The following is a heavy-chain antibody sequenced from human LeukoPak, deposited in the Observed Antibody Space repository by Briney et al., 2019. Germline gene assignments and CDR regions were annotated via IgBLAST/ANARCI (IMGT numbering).Heavy chain of an antibody. CDR3: ARPGYNSGWYEY. CDR2: IWEDGANI. CDR1: GFTFSIYG. V-gene: IGHV3-33*08. Sequence: GGSLRLSCAASGFTFSIYGMHWVRQAPGKGLEWVAVIWEDGANIHYADSVKGRFTISRDNSKNTLYLQMNSLRDEDTAVYYCARPGYNSGWYEYWGQGTLVTVSS. J-gene: IGHJ4*02. D-gene: IGHD6-19*01.